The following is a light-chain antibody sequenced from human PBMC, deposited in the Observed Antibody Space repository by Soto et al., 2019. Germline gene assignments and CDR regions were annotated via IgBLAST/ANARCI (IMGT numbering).Light chain of an antibody. V-gene: IGLV1-44*01. CDR3: AAWDDCLNGWV. J-gene: IGLJ3*02. Sequence: QSVLTQPPSASGTPGQRVTISCSGSISNIGGNTVNWYQQVPGTAPKLLIYRDDQRPSGVPDRFSGSKSATSASLAISGLQSEDEADYYCAAWDDCLNGWVFGGGTKLTVL. CDR1: ISNIGGNT. CDR2: RDD.